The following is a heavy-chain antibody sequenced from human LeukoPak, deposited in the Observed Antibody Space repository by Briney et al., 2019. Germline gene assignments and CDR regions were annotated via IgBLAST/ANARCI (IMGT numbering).Heavy chain of an antibody. V-gene: IGHV3-7*01. J-gene: IGHJ6*02. CDR3: ARDLEQQPLRNYYYGMDV. D-gene: IGHD6-13*01. CDR2: IKQDGSEK. Sequence: PGGSLRLSCAASGFTFSSYWMSWVRQAPGKGLEWVANIKQDGSEKYYVDSVKGRFTISRDNAKNSLYLQMNSLRAEDTAVYYCARDLEQQPLRNYYYGMDVWGQGTTVTVSS. CDR1: GFTFSSYW.